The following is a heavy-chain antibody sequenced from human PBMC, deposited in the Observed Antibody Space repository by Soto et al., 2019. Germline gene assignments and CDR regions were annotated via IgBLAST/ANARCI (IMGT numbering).Heavy chain of an antibody. J-gene: IGHJ4*02. Sequence: QVQLQESGPGLAKPSETLSLTCTVSGGSISTYYWSWIRQPPGKGLEWIGCIYYSGSTNFNTSLKSRVTISVDTSNNQFSLQLTSVTAADAAVYYCARGGWRHIDYWGQGTLVTVSS. CDR2: IYYSGST. V-gene: IGHV4-59*08. CDR1: GGSISTYY. D-gene: IGHD3-3*01. CDR3: ARGGWRHIDY.